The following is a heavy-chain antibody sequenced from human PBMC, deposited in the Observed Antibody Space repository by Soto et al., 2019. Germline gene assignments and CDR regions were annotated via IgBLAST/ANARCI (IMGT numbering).Heavy chain of an antibody. Sequence: QVQLVQSGAEVKKPGSSVKVSCXXXGGTFSSYAXSXXXXAPGQGLEWMGGIIPIFGTANYAQKFQGIVTITADESTSTAYMELSSLRSEDTAVYYCARAGDIVLMVYANLGQGTLVTVSS. CDR1: GGTFSSYA. CDR2: IIPIFGTA. D-gene: IGHD2-8*01. V-gene: IGHV1-69*01. CDR3: ARAGDIVLMVYAN. J-gene: IGHJ4*02.